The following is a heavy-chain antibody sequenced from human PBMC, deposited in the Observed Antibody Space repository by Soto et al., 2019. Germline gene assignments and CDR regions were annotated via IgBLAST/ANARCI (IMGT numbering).Heavy chain of an antibody. CDR1: GFTFSSFP. D-gene: IGHD6-19*01. Sequence: TGGSLRLSCVASGFTFSSFPMHWVRQAPGKGLEWVAFIFYDGSNKHYADSAKGRFTISRDNSRKTLYLQMNSLRAEDTAVYYCARQPVAPTTSPGVYDYYGLDVWGQGTTVTVSS. J-gene: IGHJ6*02. V-gene: IGHV3-30-3*01. CDR3: ARQPVAPTTSPGVYDYYGLDV. CDR2: IFYDGSNK.